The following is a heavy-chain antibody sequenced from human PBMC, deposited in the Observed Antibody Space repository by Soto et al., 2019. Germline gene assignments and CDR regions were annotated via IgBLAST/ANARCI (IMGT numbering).Heavy chain of an antibody. CDR1: GFTFSSYA. Sequence: GGSLRLSCAASGFTFSSYAMSWVRQAPGKGLEWVSAISGSGGSTYYADSEKGGFTISRDNSKNTLELQMNSLRAEDTAVYYCAKETGEAYYYGSGSPFDYWGQGTLVTVSS. CDR3: AKETGEAYYYGSGSPFDY. CDR2: ISGSGGST. J-gene: IGHJ4*02. V-gene: IGHV3-23*01. D-gene: IGHD3-10*01.